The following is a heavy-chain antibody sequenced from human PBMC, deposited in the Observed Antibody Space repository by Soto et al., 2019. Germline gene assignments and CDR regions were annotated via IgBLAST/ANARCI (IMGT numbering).Heavy chain of an antibody. CDR3: ARPMYYYDSRDAFDI. D-gene: IGHD3-22*01. J-gene: IGHJ3*02. CDR2: IWYDGSNK. Sequence: PGGSLRLSCAASGFTFSSYGMHWVRQAPGKGLEWVAVIWYDGSNKYYADSVKGRFTISRDNSKNTLYLQMNSLRAEDTAVYYCARPMYYYDSRDAFDIWGQGTMVTVAS. CDR1: GFTFSSYG. V-gene: IGHV3-33*01.